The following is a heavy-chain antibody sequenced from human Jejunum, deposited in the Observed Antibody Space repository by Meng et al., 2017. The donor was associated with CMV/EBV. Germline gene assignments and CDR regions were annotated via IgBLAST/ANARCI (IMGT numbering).Heavy chain of an antibody. CDR3: TTHYNILNTYLAYFDY. CDR2: IYAGGST. Sequence: EVQLVESGXGLVQPGGXLRLSCATSGFTVKSNYMGWVRQAPGEGLEWVSDIYAGGSTNYADSVKGRFTISRDNSRNTLYLQMNSLRAEDAALYYCTTHYNILNTYLAYFDYWGQGTLVTVSS. V-gene: IGHV3-66*01. J-gene: IGHJ4*02. CDR1: GFTVKSNY. D-gene: IGHD3-9*01.